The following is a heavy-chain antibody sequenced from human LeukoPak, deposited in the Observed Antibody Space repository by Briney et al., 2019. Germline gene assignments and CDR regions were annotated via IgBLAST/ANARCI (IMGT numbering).Heavy chain of an antibody. Sequence: SETLSLTCTVSGGSISSSNYYWGWIRQPPGKGLEWIGSIYYSGSTYYNPSLKSRVTISVDTSKNQFSLKLSSVTAADTAVYYCARQNSIGYYYYYMDVWGKGTTVTVSS. D-gene: IGHD4-11*01. CDR1: GGSISSSNYY. V-gene: IGHV4-39*01. CDR3: ARQNSIGYYYYYMDV. CDR2: IYYSGST. J-gene: IGHJ6*03.